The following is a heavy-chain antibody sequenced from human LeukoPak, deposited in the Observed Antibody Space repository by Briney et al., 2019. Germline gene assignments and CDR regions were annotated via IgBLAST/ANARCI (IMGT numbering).Heavy chain of an antibody. J-gene: IGHJ3*02. CDR2: IYTSGST. CDR3: ARLETYKTYYYGSGSYYNHAFDI. V-gene: IGHV4-61*02. Sequence: PSQTLSLTCTVSGGSISSGSYYWSWIRQPAGKGLEWIGRIYTSGSTNYNPSLKSRVSISIDTSKNQFSLKLSSVTAADTAVYYCARLETYKTYYYGSGSYYNHAFDIWGQGTMVTVSS. D-gene: IGHD3-10*01. CDR1: GGSISSGSYY.